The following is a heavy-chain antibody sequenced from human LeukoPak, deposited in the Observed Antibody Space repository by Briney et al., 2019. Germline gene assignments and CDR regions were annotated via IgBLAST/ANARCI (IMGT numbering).Heavy chain of an antibody. V-gene: IGHV4-59*01. J-gene: IGHJ6*03. Sequence: SETLSLTCTVSGGSISSYYWSWIRQPPGKGLEWIGYIYYSGSTNYNPSLKSRVTISVDTPKNQLSLKLSSVTAADTAVYYCARAGGYRGYMDVWGKETTVTISS. D-gene: IGHD1-1*01. CDR3: ARAGGYRGYMDV. CDR1: GGSISSYY. CDR2: IYYSGST.